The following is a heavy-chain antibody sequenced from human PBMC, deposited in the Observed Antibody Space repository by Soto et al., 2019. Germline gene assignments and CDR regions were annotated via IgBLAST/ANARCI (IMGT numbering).Heavy chain of an antibody. CDR1: GGSISSGGYY. Sequence: SETLSLTCTVSGGSISSGGYYWSWIRQHPGKGLEWIGYIYYSGSTYYNPSLKSRVTISVDTSKNQFSLKLSSVTAADTAVYYCARMSGSLGGDYYYGMDVWGQGTTVTVSS. J-gene: IGHJ6*02. CDR3: ARMSGSLGGDYYYGMDV. D-gene: IGHD1-26*01. V-gene: IGHV4-31*03. CDR2: IYYSGST.